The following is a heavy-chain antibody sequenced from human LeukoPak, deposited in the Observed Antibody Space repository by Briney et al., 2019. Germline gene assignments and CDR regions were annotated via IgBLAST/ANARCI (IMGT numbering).Heavy chain of an antibody. CDR1: GFTFSDYY. D-gene: IGHD2-21*02. Sequence: GGSLRLSCAASGFTFSDYYMSWIRQAPGKGLEWVSYISSSGSTIYYADSVKGRFTISRDNAKNSLYLQMNSLRAEDTAVYYCARGPHIVVVTAIHLDYWGQGTLVTVSS. J-gene: IGHJ4*02. CDR3: ARGPHIVVVTAIHLDY. V-gene: IGHV3-11*01. CDR2: ISSSGSTI.